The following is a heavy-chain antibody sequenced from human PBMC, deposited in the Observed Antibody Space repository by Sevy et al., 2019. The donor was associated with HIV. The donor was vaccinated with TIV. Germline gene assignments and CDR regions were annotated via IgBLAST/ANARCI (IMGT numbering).Heavy chain of an antibody. CDR3: ARAVLEISTWRSDY. Sequence: GGSLRLSCAASGFTFSSYRMTWVRQAPGKGLEWVSCISSNSAYINYADSVKGRFTISRDNAKNLLYLQMDSLRAEDTAVYYSARAVLEISTWRSDYWGQGTQVTVSS. CDR2: ISSNSAYI. D-gene: IGHD1-1*01. CDR1: GFTFSSYR. J-gene: IGHJ4*02. V-gene: IGHV3-21*01.